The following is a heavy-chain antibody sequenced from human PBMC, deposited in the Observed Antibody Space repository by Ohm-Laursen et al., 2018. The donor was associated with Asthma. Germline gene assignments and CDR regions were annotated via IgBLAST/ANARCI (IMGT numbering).Heavy chain of an antibody. V-gene: IGHV4-34*01. CDR3: ARGFSSDFWSGSPTSGMDV. D-gene: IGHD3-3*01. CDR2: INHSGST. CDR1: GGSFSGYY. J-gene: IGHJ6*02. Sequence: PGTLSLTCAVYGGSFSGYYWSWIRQPPGKGLEWIGEINHSGSTNYNPPLKSRVTISVDTSKNQFSLKLSSVTAADTAVYYCARGFSSDFWSGSPTSGMDVWGQGTTVTVSS.